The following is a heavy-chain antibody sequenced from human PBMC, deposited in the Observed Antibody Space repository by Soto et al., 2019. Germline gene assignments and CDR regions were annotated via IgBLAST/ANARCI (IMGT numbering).Heavy chain of an antibody. CDR3: AKDRYLDHDSRGYLFDN. V-gene: IGHV3-23*01. CDR2: ISGYGDFT. J-gene: IGHJ4*02. CDR1: GFTFNIYA. Sequence: EVQLLESGGDLIQPGGSLRLSCAASGFTFNIYAMTWVRQAPGKGLEWVSAISGYGDFTYYADSVEGRFTISRDNSKNTQYLQMHSLRAEDTAIYYCAKDRYLDHDSRGYLFDNWGQGTLVTVSS. D-gene: IGHD3-22*01.